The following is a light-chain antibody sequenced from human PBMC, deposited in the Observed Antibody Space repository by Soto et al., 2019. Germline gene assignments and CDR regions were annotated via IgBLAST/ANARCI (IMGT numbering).Light chain of an antibody. CDR2: DVS. V-gene: IGLV2-14*03. CDR1: SSDIGTYNY. J-gene: IGLJ1*01. Sequence: QSALTQPASVSGSPGQSITISCTGTSSDIGTYNYVSWYQQHPGQAPKLMIYDVSNRPSGVSDRFSGSKSGNTASLTISGPGAEDGFDYYFYSRSRSMGPLYFFGTGPK. CDR3: YSRSRSMGPLYF.